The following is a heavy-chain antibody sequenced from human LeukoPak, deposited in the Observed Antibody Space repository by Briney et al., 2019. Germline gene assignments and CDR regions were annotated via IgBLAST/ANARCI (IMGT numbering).Heavy chain of an antibody. J-gene: IGHJ4*02. Sequence: GGSLRLSCAASGFTFSSYALYWVRQAPGKGLEWVSFISYDGSEKYFPDSVKGRFTISRDNSKNTLYLQMNSLRAEDTAVYYCARASQTRSGYHNDYWGQGTLVTVSS. CDR2: ISYDGSEK. CDR1: GFTFSSYA. V-gene: IGHV3-30-3*01. D-gene: IGHD3-3*01. CDR3: ARASQTRSGYHNDY.